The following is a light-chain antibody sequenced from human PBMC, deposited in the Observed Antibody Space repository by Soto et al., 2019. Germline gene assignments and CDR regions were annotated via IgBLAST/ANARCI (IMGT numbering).Light chain of an antibody. Sequence: EIVMTQSPATLSVSPGERATLSCRASQSVRHNLAWYQQKPGQAPRLLIYGASNRATGVPARFSGGGSGTEFTLTISSLQSEDFALYFCQQYNNWPPVYTFGQGTKPEIK. CDR3: QQYNNWPPVYT. CDR2: GAS. CDR1: QSVRHN. V-gene: IGKV3-15*01. J-gene: IGKJ2*01.